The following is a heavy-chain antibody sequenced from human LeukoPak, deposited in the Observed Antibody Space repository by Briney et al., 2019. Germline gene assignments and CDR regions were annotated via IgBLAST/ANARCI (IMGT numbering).Heavy chain of an antibody. D-gene: IGHD1-1*01. Sequence: SETLSLTCTVSGGSISSSGYYWGWVRQPPGGGLEWIGSISYSGTTFDNPSLKSRVTLSVDTSKNQFSLRLSSVTAADTAVYYYARDQGYTTGFDRDYWGQGTLVTVSS. V-gene: IGHV4-39*07. CDR3: ARDQGYTTGFDRDY. CDR1: GGSISSSGYY. J-gene: IGHJ4*02. CDR2: ISYSGTT.